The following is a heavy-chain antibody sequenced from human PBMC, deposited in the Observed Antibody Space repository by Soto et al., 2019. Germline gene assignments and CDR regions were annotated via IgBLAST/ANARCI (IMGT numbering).Heavy chain of an antibody. CDR3: ARVRDYYDSSGYYNYYYYGMDV. D-gene: IGHD3-22*01. Sequence: SVKVSCKXSGGTFSSYAISWVRQAPGQGLEWMGGIIPIFGTANYAQKFQGRVTITADESTSTAYMELSSLRSEDTAVYYCARVRDYYDSSGYYNYYYYGMDVWGQGTTVTVS. V-gene: IGHV1-69*13. CDR1: GGTFSSYA. CDR2: IIPIFGTA. J-gene: IGHJ6*02.